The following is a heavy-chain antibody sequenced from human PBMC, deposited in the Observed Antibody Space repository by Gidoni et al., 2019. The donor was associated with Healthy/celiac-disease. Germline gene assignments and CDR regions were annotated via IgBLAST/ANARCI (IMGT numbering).Heavy chain of an antibody. CDR2: ISYDGSNK. J-gene: IGHJ4*02. CDR3: YSSGKKWDRFDY. Sequence: QVQLVESGGGVVQPGRSLRLSCAASGFTFSSYGMHWVRQAPGKGLGWVAVISYDGSNKYYADSVKGRFTISRDNSKNTLYLQMNSLRAEDTAVYYCYSSGKKWDRFDYWGQGTLVTVSS. CDR1: GFTFSSYG. D-gene: IGHD6-19*01. V-gene: IGHV3-30*03.